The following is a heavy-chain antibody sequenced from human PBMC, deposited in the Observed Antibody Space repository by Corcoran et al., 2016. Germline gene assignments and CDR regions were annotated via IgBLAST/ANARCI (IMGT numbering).Heavy chain of an antibody. CDR2: INSDVSST. J-gene: IGHJ4*02. CDR1: GFSLRNHW. CDR3: ARAPGGVGIDY. V-gene: IGHV3-74*01. Sequence: EVQLVESGGGLVQPGGSLRLSCVASGFSLRNHWMHWVRQAPGEGLVWVSRINSDVSSTNYADSVKGRFTISSDNAKNTLYLQMNSLQPEDTAVYYCARAPGGVGIDYWGQGTLITVSS. D-gene: IGHD3-16*01.